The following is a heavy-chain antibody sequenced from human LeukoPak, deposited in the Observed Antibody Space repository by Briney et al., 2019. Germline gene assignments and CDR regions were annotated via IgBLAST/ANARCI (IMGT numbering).Heavy chain of an antibody. V-gene: IGHV3-74*01. D-gene: IGHD6-6*01. CDR3: ARERGLWLIAARRNWFDP. CDR1: GFTFSSYW. CDR2: INSDGSST. J-gene: IGHJ5*02. Sequence: GSLRLSCAASGFTFSSYWMHWVRQAPGKGLVWVSRINSDGSSTSYADSVKGRFTISRDNAKNTLHLQMNSLRAEDTAVYYCARERGLWLIAARRNWFDPWGQGTLVTVSS.